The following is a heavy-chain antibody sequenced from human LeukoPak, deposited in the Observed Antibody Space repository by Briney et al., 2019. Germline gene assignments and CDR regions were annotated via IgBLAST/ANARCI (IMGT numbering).Heavy chain of an antibody. Sequence: ASVKVSCKASGYSFTSHYMHWVRQAPGQGLEWMGLINPSGSSTLYAQKFQGRVTMTRDMSTTTDYMELSSLRSEDTAVHYCARDNSVGDIAWWFDPWGQGTLVTVSS. CDR2: INPSGSST. CDR3: ARDNSVGDIAWWFDP. J-gene: IGHJ5*02. D-gene: IGHD3-16*02. V-gene: IGHV1-46*01. CDR1: GYSFTSHY.